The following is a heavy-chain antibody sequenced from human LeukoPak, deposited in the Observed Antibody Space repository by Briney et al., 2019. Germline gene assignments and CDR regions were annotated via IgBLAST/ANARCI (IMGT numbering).Heavy chain of an antibody. CDR3: ARVGSSMFYYYYMDV. J-gene: IGHJ6*03. CDR1: GFTVSSNY. Sequence: GGSLRLSCAASGFTVSSNYMSWVRQAPGKGLEWVSVIYSGGSTYYADSVKGRFTISRDNSKNTLYLQMNSLRAEDTAVYYCARVGSSMFYYYYMDVWGKGTTVTVSS. CDR2: IYSGGST. D-gene: IGHD6-6*01. V-gene: IGHV3-66*01.